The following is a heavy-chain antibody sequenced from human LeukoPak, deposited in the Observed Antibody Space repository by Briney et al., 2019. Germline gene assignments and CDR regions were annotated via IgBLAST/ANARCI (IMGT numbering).Heavy chain of an antibody. CDR2: ISSSGSTI. Sequence: GGSLRLSCAASGFTFSSYSMNWVRQAPGKGLEWVSYISSSGSTIYYADSVKGRFTISRDNAKNSLYLQMNSLRAEDTAVYYCARLGGYYNGIFDYWGQGTLVTVSP. D-gene: IGHD3-9*01. J-gene: IGHJ4*02. V-gene: IGHV3-48*04. CDR3: ARLGGYYNGIFDY. CDR1: GFTFSSYS.